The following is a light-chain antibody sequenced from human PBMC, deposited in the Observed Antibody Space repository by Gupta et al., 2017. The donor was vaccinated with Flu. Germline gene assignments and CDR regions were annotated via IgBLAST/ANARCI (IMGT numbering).Light chain of an antibody. CDR3: QQDGSSLYT. CDR1: QSVSSSY. V-gene: IGKV3-20*01. J-gene: IGKJ2*01. CDR2: GAS. Sequence: EIVLTQSPGTLSLSPGGRATLSCRASQSVSSSYLAWYQQKPGQAPRLLIYGASSRATGIPDRFSGSGSGTDFTLTISRLEPEDFAVYYCQQDGSSLYTFGQGTKLEIK.